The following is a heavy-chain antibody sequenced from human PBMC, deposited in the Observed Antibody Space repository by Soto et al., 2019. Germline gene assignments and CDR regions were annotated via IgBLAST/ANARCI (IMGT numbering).Heavy chain of an antibody. D-gene: IGHD1-26*01. Sequence: NPXETLSLTCTVSGCSINSYYWSWIRQPAGKGPEWIGRIYSSGSTNYNPSLKSRVTMSVDTSRNQISLKVTSVTAADTAVYYCARDSRLGSFLNDSWGQGTLVTVSS. V-gene: IGHV4-4*07. CDR2: IYSSGST. CDR1: GCSINSYY. CDR3: ARDSRLGSFLNDS. J-gene: IGHJ4*02.